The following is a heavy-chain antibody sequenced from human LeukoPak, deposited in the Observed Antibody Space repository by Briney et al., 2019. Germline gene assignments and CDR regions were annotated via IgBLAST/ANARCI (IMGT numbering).Heavy chain of an antibody. CDR3: ARDPGGVIIKYYFDY. D-gene: IGHD3-10*01. CDR2: ISSSSSYI. V-gene: IGHV3-21*01. CDR1: GFTFSSYS. Sequence: GGSLRLSCAASGFTFSSYSMNWVRQAPGKGLEWVSPISSSSSYIYYADSVKGRFTISRDNAKNSLYLQMNSLRAEDTAVYYCARDPGGVIIKYYFDYWGQGTLVTVSS. J-gene: IGHJ4*02.